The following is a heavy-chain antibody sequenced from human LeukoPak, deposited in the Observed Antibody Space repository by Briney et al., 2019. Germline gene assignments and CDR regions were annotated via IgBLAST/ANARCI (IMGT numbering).Heavy chain of an antibody. V-gene: IGHV1-2*02. CDR3: VRDMNRGQWLVRPYN. Sequence: ASVKVSCKASGYTFTGHYMHWVRQAPGQGLEWMGWINPNSGGTNYAQKFQGRVTMTRDMSFNTAYMDLRRLKSDDTAVYYCVRDMNRGQWLVRPYNWGQGTLVTVSS. D-gene: IGHD6-19*01. CDR2: INPNSGGT. J-gene: IGHJ4*02. CDR1: GYTFTGHY.